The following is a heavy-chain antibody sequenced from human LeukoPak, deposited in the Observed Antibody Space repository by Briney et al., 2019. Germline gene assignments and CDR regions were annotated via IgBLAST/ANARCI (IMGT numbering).Heavy chain of an antibody. Sequence: SETLSLTCAVYGGSFSGYYWSWIRQPPGKGLEWIGEINHSGSTNYNPSLKSRVTISVDTSKNQFSLKLSSVTAADTAVYYCARQTGYYGSGSYYKTYYYYYMDVWGKGTTVTISS. CDR1: GGSFSGYY. D-gene: IGHD3-10*01. CDR2: INHSGST. J-gene: IGHJ6*03. V-gene: IGHV4-34*01. CDR3: ARQTGYYGSGSYYKTYYYYYMDV.